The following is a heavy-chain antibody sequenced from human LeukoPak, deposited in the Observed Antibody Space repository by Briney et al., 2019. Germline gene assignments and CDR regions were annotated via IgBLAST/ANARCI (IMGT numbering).Heavy chain of an antibody. D-gene: IGHD3-10*01. CDR2: INPSGGST. CDR3: ARGDYGSGSHYSPNSYHMDV. Sequence: ASVKVSFKASGYTFTSYYMHWVRQAPGQGLEWMGIINPSGGSTSYAQKFQGRVTMTRDMSTSTVYMELSSLRSDDTAVYYCARGDYGSGSHYSPNSYHMDVWDKGTTVTVSS. CDR1: GYTFTSYY. V-gene: IGHV1-46*01. J-gene: IGHJ6*03.